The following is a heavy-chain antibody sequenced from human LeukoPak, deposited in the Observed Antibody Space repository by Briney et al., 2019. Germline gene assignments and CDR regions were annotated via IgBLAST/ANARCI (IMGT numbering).Heavy chain of an antibody. CDR1: GFTFSNYW. Sequence: GGSLRLSCAASGFTFSNYWMTWVRQAPGKGLEWVANINQDGNDKYYVDSVKGRFTISRDNTKSSLFLQMNSLRAEDTAVYYCAVTRTRGDHWGQGTRVTVSS. V-gene: IGHV3-7*03. CDR2: INQDGNDK. J-gene: IGHJ4*02. D-gene: IGHD2-21*01. CDR3: AVTRTRGDH.